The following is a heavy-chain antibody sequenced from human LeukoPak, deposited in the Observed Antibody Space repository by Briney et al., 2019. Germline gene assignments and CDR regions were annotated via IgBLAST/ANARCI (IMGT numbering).Heavy chain of an antibody. J-gene: IGHJ4*02. Sequence: SETLSLTCTVSAGSISSYYWSWIRQPPGKGLEWIGYIYYSGSTNYNPSLKSRVTISVDTSKNQFSLKLSSVTAADTAVYYCARVYYDSSGYYFDYWGQGTLVTVSS. CDR1: AGSISSYY. D-gene: IGHD3-22*01. V-gene: IGHV4-59*01. CDR2: IYYSGST. CDR3: ARVYYDSSGYYFDY.